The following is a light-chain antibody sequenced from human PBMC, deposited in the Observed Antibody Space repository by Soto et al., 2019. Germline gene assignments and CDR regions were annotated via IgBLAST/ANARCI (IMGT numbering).Light chain of an antibody. CDR3: QHYNSYSEA. CDR1: QSISSW. Sequence: DIQMTQSPSTLSASVGDRVSITCRASQSISSWLAWYQQKPGKAPKLLIYKASTLKSGVPSRFSGSGSGTEFTLTISSLQPDDFATYYCQHYNSYSEACGQGTKGDIK. J-gene: IGKJ1*01. V-gene: IGKV1-5*03. CDR2: KAS.